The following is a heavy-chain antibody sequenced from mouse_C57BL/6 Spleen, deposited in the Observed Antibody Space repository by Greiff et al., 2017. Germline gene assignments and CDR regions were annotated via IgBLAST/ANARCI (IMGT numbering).Heavy chain of an antibody. D-gene: IGHD1-1*01. CDR1: GYTFTSYD. J-gene: IGHJ4*01. CDR3: ARGEIYYYGRSRDY. V-gene: IGHV1-85*01. Sequence: VQLQQSGPELVKPGASVKLSCKASGYTFTSYDINWVKQRPGQGLEWIGWIYPRDGRTKYNEKFKGKATLTVDTSSSTAYMELHSLTSEDSAVYCCARGEIYYYGRSRDYWGQGTSVTVAS. CDR2: IYPRDGRT.